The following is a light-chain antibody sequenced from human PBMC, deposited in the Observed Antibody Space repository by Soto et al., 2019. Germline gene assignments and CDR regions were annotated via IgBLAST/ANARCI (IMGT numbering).Light chain of an antibody. CDR3: QQLKSYTEWT. J-gene: IGKJ1*01. CDR2: AAS. V-gene: IGKV1-9*01. Sequence: IPLTQSPSSLSASVGDRVSITCRASQSIGTYLAWYQQKPGKAPKLLIYAASTLQSGVPSRFSGSGSGTDFTLTISTLQPEDFGSYYCQQLKSYTEWTFGQGTKVEIK. CDR1: QSIGTY.